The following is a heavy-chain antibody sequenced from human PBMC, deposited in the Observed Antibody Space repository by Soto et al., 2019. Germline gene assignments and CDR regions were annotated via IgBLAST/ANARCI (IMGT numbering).Heavy chain of an antibody. Sequence: EVQLLESGGGLVQPGGSLRLSCVASGFTFRNYAMNWVRQAPGKGLEWVSGISDSGGRTYYADSVKGRFTASRDNSKITLYLPMNSLRAEHTAVYWCAKAKLQVYFDYWGQGILVTVSS. J-gene: IGHJ4*02. V-gene: IGHV3-23*01. D-gene: IGHD1-7*01. CDR1: GFTFRNYA. CDR3: AKAKLQVYFDY. CDR2: ISDSGGRT.